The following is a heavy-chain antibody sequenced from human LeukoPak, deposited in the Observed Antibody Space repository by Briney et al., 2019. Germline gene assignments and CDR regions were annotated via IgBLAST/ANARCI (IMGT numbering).Heavy chain of an antibody. CDR2: IYTTGST. V-gene: IGHV4-61*02. Sequence: SQTLSLTCAVSGGSISSGSYYWSWIRQPAGKGLEWIGRIYTTGSTNYNPSLKSRVTISVDTSKNQFSLKLSSVTAADTAVYYCARVSFGSGYYNYMDVWGKGTTVTVSS. J-gene: IGHJ6*03. CDR1: GGSISSGSYY. CDR3: ARVSFGSGYYNYMDV. D-gene: IGHD3-10*01.